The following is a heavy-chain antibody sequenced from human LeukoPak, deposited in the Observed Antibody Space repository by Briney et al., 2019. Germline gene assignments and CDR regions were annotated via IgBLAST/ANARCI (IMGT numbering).Heavy chain of an antibody. CDR3: ARDFPRDNDAFDI. Sequence: GGSLRLSCAASRFTFSSYSMNWVRQAPGKGLEWVSSISSSSSYIYYADSMKGRFTISRDNAKNSLYLQMNSLRAEDTAVYYCARDFPRDNDAFDIWGQGTMVTVSS. CDR2: ISSSSSYI. CDR1: RFTFSSYS. J-gene: IGHJ3*02. V-gene: IGHV3-21*01.